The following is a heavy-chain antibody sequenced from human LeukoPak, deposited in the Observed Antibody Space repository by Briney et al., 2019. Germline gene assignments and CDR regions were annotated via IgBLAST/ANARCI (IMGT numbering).Heavy chain of an antibody. CDR1: GGSISTTTYY. J-gene: IGHJ4*02. CDR3: ARGLAAGY. V-gene: IGHV4-39*01. Sequence: PSETLSLTCTVSGGSISTTTYYWAWVRQPPGKGLEWIGSVEYSGTTYYNPSLESRVAISIDTSKNQFSLKLSSVTAADTAVYYCARGLAAGYWGQGTLVTVSS. D-gene: IGHD2-15*01. CDR2: VEYSGTT.